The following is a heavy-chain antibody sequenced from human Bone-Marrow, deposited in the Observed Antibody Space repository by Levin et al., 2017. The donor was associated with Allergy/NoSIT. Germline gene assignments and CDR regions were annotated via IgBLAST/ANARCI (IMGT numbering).Heavy chain of an antibody. CDR2: IYHSGST. J-gene: IGHJ6*03. Sequence: SQTLSLTCAVSGGSISSGGYSWSWIRQPPGKGLEWIGYIYHSGSTYYNPSLKSRVTISVDRSKNQFSLKLSSVTAADTAVYYCARVAGSMVRGLGYYYYMDVWGKGTTVTVSS. CDR3: ARVAGSMVRGLGYYYYMDV. D-gene: IGHD3-10*01. V-gene: IGHV4-30-2*01. CDR1: GGSISSGGYS.